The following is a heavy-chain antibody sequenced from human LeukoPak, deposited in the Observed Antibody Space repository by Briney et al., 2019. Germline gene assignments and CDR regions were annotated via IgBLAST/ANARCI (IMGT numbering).Heavy chain of an antibody. J-gene: IGHJ6*02. V-gene: IGHV3-33*08. D-gene: IGHD1-14*01. CDR2: IWYDGSNE. Sequence: GGSLRLSCAASGFTFSNAWMSWVRQAPGKGLEWVAMIWYDGSNEYYADSVKGRFSISRDNSKNTMYLQMNSLTAEDTAVYYCARDRHHNYYYGMDVWGQGTTVTVSS. CDR1: GFTFSNAW. CDR3: ARDRHHNYYYGMDV.